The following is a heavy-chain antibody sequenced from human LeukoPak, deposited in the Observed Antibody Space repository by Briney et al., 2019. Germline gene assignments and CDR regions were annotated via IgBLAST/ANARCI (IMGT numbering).Heavy chain of an antibody. Sequence: PGGSLRLSCAASGFTFSSYGMHWVRQAPGKGLEWVAFIRYDGSNKYYADSVKGRFTISRDNSKNTPYLQMNSLRAEDTAVYYCAKICGGDCYRGGSDAFDIWGQGIMVTVSS. CDR1: GFTFSSYG. CDR2: IRYDGSNK. CDR3: AKICGGDCYRGGSDAFDI. V-gene: IGHV3-30*02. J-gene: IGHJ3*02. D-gene: IGHD2-21*01.